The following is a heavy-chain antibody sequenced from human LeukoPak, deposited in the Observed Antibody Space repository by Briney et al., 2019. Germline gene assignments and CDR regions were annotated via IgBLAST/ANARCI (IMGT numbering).Heavy chain of an antibody. J-gene: IGHJ4*02. D-gene: IGHD6-19*01. CDR3: ARSGYSSGY. Sequence: SETLSLTCTVSGGSISSSSYYWGWIRQPPGKGLEWIGSIYYSGSTYYNPSLKSRVTISVDTSKNQFSLKLSSVTAADTAVYYCARSGYSSGYWGQGTLVTVSS. V-gene: IGHV4-39*07. CDR2: IYYSGST. CDR1: GGSISSSSYY.